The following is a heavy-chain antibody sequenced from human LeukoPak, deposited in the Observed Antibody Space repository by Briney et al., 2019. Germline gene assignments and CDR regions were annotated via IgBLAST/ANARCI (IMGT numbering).Heavy chain of an antibody. V-gene: IGHV1-18*01. J-gene: IGHJ5*02. CDR3: AREITIVGVARIGWFDP. D-gene: IGHD3-3*01. CDR1: GYTFTSYG. CDR2: VRAYNGKT. Sequence: ASVKVSCKASGYTFTSYGISWVRQAPRQGLEWMGWVRAYNGKTNYAQKLHGRVTMTTDTSTSTDYMELRSLRSDVTAVYYGAREITIVGVARIGWFDPWGQGNLITVSS.